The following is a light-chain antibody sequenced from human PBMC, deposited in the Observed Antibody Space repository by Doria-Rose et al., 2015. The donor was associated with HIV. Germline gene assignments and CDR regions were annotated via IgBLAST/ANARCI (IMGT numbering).Light chain of an antibody. CDR3: QQYYDTPS. V-gene: IGKV4-1*01. CDR2: WAS. CDR1: QSLLYTSKNY. J-gene: IGKJ3*01. Sequence: TQSPESLGMSLGERATLNCKPNQSLLYTSKNYLAWYQQKPGQPPKLLIYWASTRQSGVPARFSGSGSGTDFTLTISSLEAADVAVYYCQQYYDTPSFGPGTTVDIK.